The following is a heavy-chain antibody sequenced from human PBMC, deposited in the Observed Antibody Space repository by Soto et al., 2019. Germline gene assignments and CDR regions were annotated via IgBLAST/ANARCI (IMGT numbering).Heavy chain of an antibody. CDR1: GGSISSSSYY. J-gene: IGHJ5*02. V-gene: IGHV4-39*01. D-gene: IGHD6-13*01. Sequence: QLQLQESGPGLVKPSETLSLTCTVSGGSISSSSYYWGWIRQPPGKGLEWIGSIYYSGSTYYNPSLKSRVTISVDTSKNQFSLKLSSVTAADTAVYYCARVTGSLEQQLVPVREHNWFDPWGQGTLVTVSS. CDR2: IYYSGST. CDR3: ARVTGSLEQQLVPVREHNWFDP.